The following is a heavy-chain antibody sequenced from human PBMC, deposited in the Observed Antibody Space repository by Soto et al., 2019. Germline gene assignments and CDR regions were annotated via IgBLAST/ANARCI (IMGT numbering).Heavy chain of an antibody. CDR1: GGSISSSSYY. CDR2: IYYSGST. Sequence: QMQLQESGPGLVKPSETLSLTCTVSGGSISSSSYYWGWIRQPPGKGLEWIGSIYYSGSTYYNPSLKSRVTISVDTSKNQFSLKLSSVTAADTAVYYCARRAPYSGSRNWGQGTLVTVSS. CDR3: ARRAPYSGSRN. J-gene: IGHJ4*02. V-gene: IGHV4-39*01. D-gene: IGHD1-26*01.